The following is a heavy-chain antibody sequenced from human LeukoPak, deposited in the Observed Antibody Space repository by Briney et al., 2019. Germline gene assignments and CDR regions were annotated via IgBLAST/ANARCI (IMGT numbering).Heavy chain of an antibody. CDR2: IYTSGST. J-gene: IGHJ5*02. CDR1: GGSISSYY. Sequence: SETLSLTCTVSGGSISSYYWSWIRQPAGKGLEWIGRIYTSGSTNYNPSLKSRVTMPVDTSKNQFSLKLSSVTAADTAVYYCARDRGPAPYFNWFDPWGQGTLVTVSS. D-gene: IGHD2-2*01. V-gene: IGHV4-4*07. CDR3: ARDRGPAPYFNWFDP.